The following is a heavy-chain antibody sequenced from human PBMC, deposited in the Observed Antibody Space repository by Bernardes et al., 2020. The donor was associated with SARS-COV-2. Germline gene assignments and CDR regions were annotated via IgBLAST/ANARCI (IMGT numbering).Heavy chain of an antibody. CDR2: VYHSGTT. CDR3: AGTRQWLAYSD. D-gene: IGHD6-19*01. Sequence: SETLSLTCTVSGVSFTSYFWGWIRQPPGKGLEWIGSVYHSGTTNYNPSLKSRATISQDASKNQFTLILSSLTAADTAVYYCAGTRQWLAYSDWGQGTLVTVSS. V-gene: IGHV4-59*08. J-gene: IGHJ4*02. CDR1: GVSFTSYF.